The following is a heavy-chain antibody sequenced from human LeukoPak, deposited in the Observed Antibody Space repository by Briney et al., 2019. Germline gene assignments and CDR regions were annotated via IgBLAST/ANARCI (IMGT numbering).Heavy chain of an antibody. CDR1: RGAFSTYY. V-gene: IGHV4-34*01. CDR3: ARGPTISETGYFDY. Sequence: SETLSLTRAVYRGAFSTYYWSWIRQSPGKGLEWIAEINHRGDTNYNPSVKSRVTISVDTSKNQFSLKVRSLTAADTAVYYCARGPTISETGYFDYWGQGTLVTVSS. CDR2: INHRGDT. D-gene: IGHD1-1*01. J-gene: IGHJ4*03.